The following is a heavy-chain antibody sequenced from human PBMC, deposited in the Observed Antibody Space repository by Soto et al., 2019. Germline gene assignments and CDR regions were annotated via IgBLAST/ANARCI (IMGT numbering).Heavy chain of an antibody. CDR3: ARDPVAGTYFDY. J-gene: IGHJ4*02. CDR2: INAYNGNT. CDR1: GYTFTSYG. V-gene: IGHV1-18*01. Sequence: QVQLVQSGAEGKKPGAPVKVSCKASGYTFTSYGISWVRQAPGQGLEWMGWINAYNGNTTYAQKLQGRVTMTTDTSTSTAYMELRSLRSDDTAVFYCARDPVAGTYFDYWGQGTLVTVSS. D-gene: IGHD6-19*01.